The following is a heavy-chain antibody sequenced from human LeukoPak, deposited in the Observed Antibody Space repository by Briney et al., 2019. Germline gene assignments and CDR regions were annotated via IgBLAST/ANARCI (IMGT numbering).Heavy chain of an antibody. CDR1: GFTFSSYA. CDR2: ISGSGVST. V-gene: IGHV3-23*01. CDR3: AKRTSGGSSGYSFDY. D-gene: IGHD3-16*01. Sequence: GGSLRLSCAASGFTFSSYAMSWVRQAPGKGLEWVSGISGSGVSTYYADSVKDRFTISRDNSKNTLYVQMNSLRAEDTAVYYCAKRTSGGSSGYSFDYWGQGTLVTVSS. J-gene: IGHJ4*02.